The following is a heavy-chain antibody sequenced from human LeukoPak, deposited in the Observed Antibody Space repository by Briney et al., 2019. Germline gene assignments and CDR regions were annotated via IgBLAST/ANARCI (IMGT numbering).Heavy chain of an antibody. Sequence: PGGSLRLSCAASGFTFSSYGMHWVRQAPGKGLEWVSAISGSGGSTYYADSVKGRFTISRDNAKNSLYLQMNSLRAEDTAVYYCARASPLRFLEWLLSYFDYWGQGTLVTVSS. V-gene: IGHV3-21*01. CDR1: GFTFSSYG. CDR3: ARASPLRFLEWLLSYFDY. D-gene: IGHD3-3*01. CDR2: ISGSGGST. J-gene: IGHJ4*02.